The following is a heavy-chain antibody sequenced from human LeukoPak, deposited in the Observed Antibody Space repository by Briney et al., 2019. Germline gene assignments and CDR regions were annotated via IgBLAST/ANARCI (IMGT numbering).Heavy chain of an antibody. CDR3: ARDRGRYCSGGSCYGPRD. CDR2: INPNSGGT. CDR1: GYTFTGYY. V-gene: IGHV1-2*02. Sequence: ASVKVSCKASGYTFTGYYMHWVRQAPGQGLEWMGWINPNSGGTNYAQKFQGRVTMTRDTSISTAYMELSRLRSDDTAVYYCARDRGRYCSGGSCYGPRDWGQGTLVTVSS. J-gene: IGHJ4*02. D-gene: IGHD2-15*01.